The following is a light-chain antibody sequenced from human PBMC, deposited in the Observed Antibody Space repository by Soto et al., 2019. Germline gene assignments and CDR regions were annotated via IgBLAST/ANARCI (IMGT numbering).Light chain of an antibody. Sequence: EIVLTQSPATLSLSPGERATLSCRASQSVYTYLAWYQQKPGQAPRLLIYDASKRATGIPARFSGSGSGTDFDLTISILEPEDFAVYYCQQRTNWPPTWTFGQGTKVEIK. CDR2: DAS. V-gene: IGKV3-11*01. J-gene: IGKJ1*01. CDR3: QQRTNWPPTWT. CDR1: QSVYTY.